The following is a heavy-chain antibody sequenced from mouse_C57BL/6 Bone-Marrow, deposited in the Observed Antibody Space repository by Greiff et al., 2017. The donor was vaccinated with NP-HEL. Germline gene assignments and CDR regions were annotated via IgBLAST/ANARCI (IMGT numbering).Heavy chain of an antibody. CDR1: GYTFTSYW. CDR3: ARKTRGYDDY. Sequence: QVQLQQSGAELVMPGASVKLSCKASGYTFTSYWMHWVKQRPGQGLEWIGEIDPSDSYTNYNQKFKGKSTLTVDKSSSTAYMQLSSLTSEDSAVYYCARKTRGYDDYWGQGTTLTVSS. J-gene: IGHJ2*01. V-gene: IGHV1-69*01. D-gene: IGHD2-2*01. CDR2: IDPSDSYT.